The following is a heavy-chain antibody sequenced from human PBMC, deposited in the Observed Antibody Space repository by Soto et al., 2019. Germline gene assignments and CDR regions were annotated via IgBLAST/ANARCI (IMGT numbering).Heavy chain of an antibody. Sequence: QVQLVQSGGEVKKPGASVKVSCKASGYSFTSYGISWVRQAPGQGLEWMGWINAYNGNTNYAQKVQGRVTMTTDSSTSTAYMELRSLRSDDTAVYYSARDVGYGLIDGWGQGTLVTVSS. J-gene: IGHJ4*02. V-gene: IGHV1-18*01. D-gene: IGHD5-18*01. CDR3: ARDVGYGLIDG. CDR2: INAYNGNT. CDR1: GYSFTSYG.